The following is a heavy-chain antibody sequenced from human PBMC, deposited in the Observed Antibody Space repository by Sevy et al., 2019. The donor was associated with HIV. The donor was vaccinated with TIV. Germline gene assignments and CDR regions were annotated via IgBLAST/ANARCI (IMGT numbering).Heavy chain of an antibody. CDR3: ARELGPFDY. CDR2: INTNTGNP. Sequence: ASVKVSCKASGYTFTSHGINLVRQAPGQGLEGMGWINTNTGNPTYVQAFTGRFVFSLETSVTTAYLQIGSLKAEDTAVHYCARELGPFDYWGQGTLVTVS. CDR1: GYTFTSHG. J-gene: IGHJ4*02. D-gene: IGHD6-13*01. V-gene: IGHV7-4-1*01.